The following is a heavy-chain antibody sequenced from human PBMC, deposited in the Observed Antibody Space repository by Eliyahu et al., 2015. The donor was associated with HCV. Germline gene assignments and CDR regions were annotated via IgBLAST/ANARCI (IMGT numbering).Heavy chain of an antibody. D-gene: IGHD2-15*01. CDR2: LDPEDGET. CDR1: GYTFTDYY. Sequence: EVQLVQSGAEVKKPGATVKISCKVXGYTFTDYYIXWVRXAPGKGLEWLGLLDPEDGETVFAEKFQGRVTMTADTSTDTAYMELRSLRSEDTAVYYCATGRGGPKDYWGQGTLVTVSS. CDR3: ATGRGGPKDY. V-gene: IGHV1-69-2*01. J-gene: IGHJ4*02.